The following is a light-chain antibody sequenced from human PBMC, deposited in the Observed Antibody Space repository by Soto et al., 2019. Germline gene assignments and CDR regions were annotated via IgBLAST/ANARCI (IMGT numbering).Light chain of an antibody. J-gene: IGLJ2*01. CDR1: SSNIGESF. CDR2: DSN. V-gene: IGLV1-51*01. Sequence: QSVLTQPPSVSAAPGQTVTISCSGSSSNIGESFLSWYQQLPGTAPKLLIYDSNKRPSGIPDPFSGSHSGTSATLAITGLQTGDEADYYCGTWDSGLSPWIFGGGTKLTVL. CDR3: GTWDSGLSPWI.